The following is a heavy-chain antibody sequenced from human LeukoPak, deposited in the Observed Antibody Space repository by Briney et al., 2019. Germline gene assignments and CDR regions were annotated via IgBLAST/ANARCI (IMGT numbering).Heavy chain of an antibody. CDR3: ARDWYCSSSICYTHRNWFDP. D-gene: IGHD2-2*02. V-gene: IGHV3-11*05. J-gene: IGHJ5*02. CDR2: ISTTSSYT. Sequence: GGSLRLSCAASGFTFSDYYMSWIRQAPGKGLEWVSYISTTSSYTDYADSVRGRFTISRDNANNLLYLQMNSLRPEDTAVYYCARDWYCSSSICYTHRNWFDPWGQGTLVTVSS. CDR1: GFTFSDYY.